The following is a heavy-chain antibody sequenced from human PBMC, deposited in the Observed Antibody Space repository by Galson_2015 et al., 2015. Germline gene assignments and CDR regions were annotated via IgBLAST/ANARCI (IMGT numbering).Heavy chain of an antibody. Sequence: SLRLSCAASGFTFGDYAMSWFRQAPGKGLEWVGFIRSKAYGGTTEYAASVKGRFTISRDDSKSIAYLQMNSLKTEDTAVYYCTRDPFHVDTAMARFDYWGQGTLVTVSS. J-gene: IGHJ4*02. CDR3: TRDPFHVDTAMARFDY. CDR1: GFTFGDYA. CDR2: IRSKAYGGTT. V-gene: IGHV3-49*03. D-gene: IGHD5-18*01.